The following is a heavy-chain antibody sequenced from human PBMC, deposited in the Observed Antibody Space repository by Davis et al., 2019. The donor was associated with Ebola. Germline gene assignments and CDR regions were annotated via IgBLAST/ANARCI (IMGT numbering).Heavy chain of an antibody. J-gene: IGHJ4*02. CDR2: IIPMFGTP. Sequence: SVKVSCKASGGTFRSSAIRWVRQAPGQGLEWMGGIIPMFGTPHYAQKFQGRVTITADKSTSTAYMELRSLRSDDTAVYYCARDGLVVPIDYWGQGTLVTVSS. V-gene: IGHV1-69*06. CDR3: ARDGLVVPIDY. D-gene: IGHD2-21*01. CDR1: GGTFRSSA.